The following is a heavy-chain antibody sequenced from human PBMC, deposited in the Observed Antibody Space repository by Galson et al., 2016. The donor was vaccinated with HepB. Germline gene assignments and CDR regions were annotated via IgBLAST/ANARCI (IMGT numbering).Heavy chain of an antibody. D-gene: IGHD2/OR15-2a*01. V-gene: IGHV6-1*01. CDR2: TYYRSKWYN. CDR3: ARVRCSTFGRQNWFDP. J-gene: IGHJ5*02. CDR1: GDSVSSNSAA. Sequence: CAISGDSVSSNSAAWTWIRQSPLRGLEWLGRTYYRSKWYNDYAVSVKSRISIHPDTSKNQFSLQLNSVTPEDTAVYYCARVRCSTFGRQNWFDPWGQGTLVTVSS.